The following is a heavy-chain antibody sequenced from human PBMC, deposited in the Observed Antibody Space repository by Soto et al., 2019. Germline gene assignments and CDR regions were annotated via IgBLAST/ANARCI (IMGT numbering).Heavy chain of an antibody. D-gene: IGHD2-15*01. CDR3: ARDSPRDIVVVVAATNLPNDAFDI. Sequence: ASVKVSCKASGYTFTSYGISWVRQAPGQGLEWMGWISAYNGNTNYAQKLQGRVTMTTDTSTSTAYMELRSLRSDDTAVYYCARDSPRDIVVVVAATNLPNDAFDIWG. V-gene: IGHV1-18*01. J-gene: IGHJ3*02. CDR1: GYTFTSYG. CDR2: ISAYNGNT.